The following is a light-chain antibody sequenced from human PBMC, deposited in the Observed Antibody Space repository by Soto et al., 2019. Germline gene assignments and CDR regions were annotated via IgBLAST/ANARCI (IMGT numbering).Light chain of an antibody. CDR1: QGISSN. V-gene: IGKV1-33*01. Sequence: DMQMTQSPSSLSASVGDRVTLTCRASQGISSNLAWYQQKPGKAPKLLIYAAYTLQSGVTSRFSGSGSGTDFTLTISSLQPEDIATYYCQQYDNLPLTVGGVTKVEIK. CDR2: AAY. J-gene: IGKJ4*01. CDR3: QQYDNLPLT.